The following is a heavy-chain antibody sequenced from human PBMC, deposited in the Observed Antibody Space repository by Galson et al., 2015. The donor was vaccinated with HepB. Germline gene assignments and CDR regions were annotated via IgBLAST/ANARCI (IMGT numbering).Heavy chain of an antibody. CDR3: ARDHEWELLMGLFDC. CDR2: ISKSSTTI. D-gene: IGHD1-26*01. CDR1: GFTFSSYS. J-gene: IGHJ4*02. V-gene: IGHV3-48*04. Sequence: SLRLSCAASGFTFSSYSMNWVRQAPGKGLEWVSYISKSSTTIYYADSVKGRFTISRDNAKNSLYLQMNSLRAEDTALYFCARDHEWELLMGLFDCRGQGTLVTVSS.